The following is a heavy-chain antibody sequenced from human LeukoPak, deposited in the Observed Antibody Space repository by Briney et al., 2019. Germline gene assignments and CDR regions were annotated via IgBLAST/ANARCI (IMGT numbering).Heavy chain of an antibody. J-gene: IGHJ4*02. CDR2: IYYSGST. D-gene: IGHD6-13*01. Sequence: SETLSLTCTVSGGSINRGDYYWSWIRQPPGKGLEWIGYIYYSGSTYYNPSLESRVTISLDTSKNHFSLKLSSVTAADTAVYYCARSRTSPLAQQLVCEFDYWGQGTLVTVSS. CDR1: GGSINRGDYY. CDR3: ARSRTSPLAQQLVCEFDY. V-gene: IGHV4-30-4*01.